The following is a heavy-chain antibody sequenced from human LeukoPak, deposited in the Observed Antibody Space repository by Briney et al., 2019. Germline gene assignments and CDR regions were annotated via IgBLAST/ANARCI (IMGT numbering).Heavy chain of an antibody. J-gene: IGHJ4*02. Sequence: GGSQRLSCAATGLTVSSNFMSWVRQAPGKGLEWVSVIYGGGSTYYADSVKGRFTISRDTPKNTLYLQMNSLRVEDTAVYYCASWPGGWYGEDSWGQGTLVTVSS. CDR3: ASWPGGWYGEDS. V-gene: IGHV3-53*01. D-gene: IGHD6-19*01. CDR1: GLTVSSNF. CDR2: IYGGGST.